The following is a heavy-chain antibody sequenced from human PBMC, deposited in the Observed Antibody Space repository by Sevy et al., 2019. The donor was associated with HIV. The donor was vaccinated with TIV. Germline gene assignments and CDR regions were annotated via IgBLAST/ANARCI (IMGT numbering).Heavy chain of an antibody. CDR1: GYFFTGYY. CDR2: INPNSGGT. V-gene: IGHV1-2*06. D-gene: IGHD6-25*01. Sequence: ASVKVSCKASGYFFTGYYLHWVRQTPGQGLEWMGRINPNSGGTNYSQNFQDRDTMTRDTSISTAYMELSRLRSDDTAVYYCARGSGHISGRWTFDYWGQGTLVSDSS. CDR3: ARGSGHISGRWTFDY. J-gene: IGHJ4*02.